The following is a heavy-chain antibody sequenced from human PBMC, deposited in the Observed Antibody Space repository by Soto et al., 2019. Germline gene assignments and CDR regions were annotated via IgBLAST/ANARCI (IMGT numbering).Heavy chain of an antibody. CDR2: MYHSGST. V-gene: IGHV4-39*01. CDR1: GDSLSSSNYY. D-gene: IGHD2-2*01. CDR3: AGSITCHGSSCSYYYMDV. J-gene: IGHJ6*03. Sequence: PSETLSLTCPVSGDSLSSSNYYWGWLRQPPEKGPEWIGSMYHSGSTYYNPSLKSRVTISVDMSKKQFSLKLTSVNAADTAIYYCAGSITCHGSSCSYYYMDVWGKGTTVTVSS.